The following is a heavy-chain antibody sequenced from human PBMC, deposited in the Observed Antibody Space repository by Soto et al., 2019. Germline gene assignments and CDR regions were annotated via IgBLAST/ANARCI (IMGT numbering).Heavy chain of an antibody. Sequence: WTWIRQHPGKGLEWIGYIYYSGSTHSNPSLKSRVTISVDTSKNQFSLKLSSVTAADTAVYYCARAPLNWGQGTLVTVSS. V-gene: IGHV4-31*02. CDR3: ARAPLN. J-gene: IGHJ4*02. CDR2: IYYSGST.